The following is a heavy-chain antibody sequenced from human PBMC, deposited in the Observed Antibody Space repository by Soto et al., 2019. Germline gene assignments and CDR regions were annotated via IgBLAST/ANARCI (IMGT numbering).Heavy chain of an antibody. Sequence: QLQLQESGSGLVKPSQTLSLTCAVSGGSISSGGYSWSWIRQPPGKGLEWIGYIYHSGSTYYNPSLKSRATIYVARPKTQFSLKLSSVTAAATAVYYCARGLVTTLHYWGQGTLVTVSS. J-gene: IGHJ4*02. V-gene: IGHV4-30-2*01. D-gene: IGHD4-17*01. CDR2: IYHSGST. CDR1: GGSISSGGYS. CDR3: ARGLVTTLHY.